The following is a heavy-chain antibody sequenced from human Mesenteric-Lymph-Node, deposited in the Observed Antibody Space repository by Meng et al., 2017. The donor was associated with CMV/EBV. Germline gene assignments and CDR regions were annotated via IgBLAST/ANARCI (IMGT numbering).Heavy chain of an antibody. V-gene: IGHV3-23*01. Sequence: GESLKISCAVSGFTFSSYAMSWVRQAPGKGLEWVSAISGSGGSTYYADSVKGRFTISRDNAKNSLYLQMNSLRAEDTAVYYCARLIAAAAPFDYWGQGTLVTVSS. CDR1: GFTFSSYA. J-gene: IGHJ4*02. D-gene: IGHD6-13*01. CDR2: ISGSGGST. CDR3: ARLIAAAAPFDY.